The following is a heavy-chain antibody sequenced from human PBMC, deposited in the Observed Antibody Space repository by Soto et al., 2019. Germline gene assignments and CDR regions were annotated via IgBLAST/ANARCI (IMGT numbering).Heavy chain of an antibody. CDR1: GGTFSSYA. CDR2: IIPIFGTA. CDR3: ARRDRGSYRSNRFDY. V-gene: IGHV1-69*12. J-gene: IGHJ4*02. D-gene: IGHD1-26*01. Sequence: QVQLVQSGAEVKKPGSSVKVSCKASGGTFSSYAISWVRQAPGQGLEWMGGIIPIFGTATYAQTFQGRVTITADESTSTAYMELSSLTAADTAVYYCARRDRGSYRSNRFDYGGQGTLVTVSS.